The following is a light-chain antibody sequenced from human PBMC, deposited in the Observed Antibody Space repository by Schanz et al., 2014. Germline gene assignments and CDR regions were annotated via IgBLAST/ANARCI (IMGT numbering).Light chain of an antibody. CDR2: GAS. V-gene: IGKV3-15*01. CDR1: QSLSSRY. J-gene: IGKJ1*01. CDR3: QQYNDWPPWT. Sequence: EIVMTQSPATLSVSPGERATLSCRASQSLSSRYLAWYQQKPGQAPRLLIYGASTRATGIPARFSGSGSGTEFTLTISSLQSEDFAVYYCQQYNDWPPWTFGQGTKVEI.